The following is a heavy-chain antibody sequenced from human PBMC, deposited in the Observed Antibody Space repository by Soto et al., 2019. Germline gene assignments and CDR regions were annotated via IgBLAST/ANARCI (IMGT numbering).Heavy chain of an antibody. CDR3: ARWRRPHYYGSVSYMHAFDI. V-gene: IGHV3-74*01. J-gene: IGHJ3*02. CDR1: GFTFSSYW. Sequence: EVQLVESGGGLVQPGGSLRLSCAASGFTFSSYWMHWVRQAPGKGLVLVSRLNSDGSSTSYADSVKGRFTISRDNAKNTLYLQMNSLRAEDTAVYYCARWRRPHYYGSVSYMHAFDIWGQGTMVTVSS. CDR2: LNSDGSST. D-gene: IGHD3-10*01.